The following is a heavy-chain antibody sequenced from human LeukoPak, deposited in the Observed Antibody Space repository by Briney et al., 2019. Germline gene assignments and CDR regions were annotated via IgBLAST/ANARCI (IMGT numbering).Heavy chain of an antibody. V-gene: IGHV3-33*01. CDR2: IWYDGSNK. CDR1: GFTFSSYG. Sequence: PGVSLRLSCAASGFTFSSYGMHWVRQAPGKGLEWVAVIWYDGSNKYYADSVKGRFTISRDNSKNTLYLQMNSLRAEDTAVYYCARVGSSDTNDYWGQGTLVTISS. D-gene: IGHD6-13*01. CDR3: ARVGSSDTNDY. J-gene: IGHJ4*02.